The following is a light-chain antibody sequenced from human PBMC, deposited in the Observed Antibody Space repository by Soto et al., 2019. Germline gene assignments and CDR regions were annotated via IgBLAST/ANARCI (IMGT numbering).Light chain of an antibody. J-gene: IGKJ1*01. V-gene: IGKV3-15*01. CDR3: QQYNNWLGT. CDR2: GAS. CDR1: QSVSSN. Sequence: EIVMTQSPATLSVSPGERATLSYRASQSVSSNLAWYQQKPGQAPRLLIYGASTRATGIPARFSGSGSGTEFTLTISSLQSEDFAVYYCQQYNNWLGTFGQGTKVEIK.